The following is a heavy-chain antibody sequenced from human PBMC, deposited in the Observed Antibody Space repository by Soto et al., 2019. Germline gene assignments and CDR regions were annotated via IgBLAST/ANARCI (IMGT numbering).Heavy chain of an antibody. D-gene: IGHD3-3*01. Sequence: SETLALTCTVSGGSISSGDYYWSWIRQPPGKGLEWIGYIYYSGSTYYNPSLKSRVTISVDTSKNQFSLKLSSVTAADTAVYYCARYPYDFWSGYKSSSEKSYYYYGMDVWGQGTTVTVSS. CDR3: ARYPYDFWSGYKSSSEKSYYYYGMDV. CDR1: GGSISSGDYY. V-gene: IGHV4-30-4*01. CDR2: IYYSGST. J-gene: IGHJ6*02.